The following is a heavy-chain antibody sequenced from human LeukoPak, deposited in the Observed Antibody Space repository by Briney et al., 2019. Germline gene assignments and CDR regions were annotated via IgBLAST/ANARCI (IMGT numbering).Heavy chain of an antibody. CDR1: GFTLSTHW. V-gene: IGHV3-7*03. CDR3: ARDKVVGATIFDY. Sequence: GGSLRLSRAASGFTLSTHWMSWVRQAPGKGLEWVANIKQDGSEIYYVDSVKGRFTISRDNAKNSLYLQMNSLRAEDTAVYYCARDKVVGATIFDYWGQGTLVTVSS. CDR2: IKQDGSEI. J-gene: IGHJ4*02. D-gene: IGHD1-26*01.